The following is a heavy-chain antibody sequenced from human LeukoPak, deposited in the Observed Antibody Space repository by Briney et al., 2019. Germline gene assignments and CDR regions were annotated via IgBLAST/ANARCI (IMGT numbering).Heavy chain of an antibody. Sequence: GGSLRLSCVASGFSFSIYAMAWVRQAPGKGLEWVSTFFSDTGKTDYADSVKGRFTISIDISKNVLYLQMNNLRVEDTAVYYCAKRGAGSGGLHHWGQGTLVPVSS. CDR1: GFSFSIYA. J-gene: IGHJ5*02. CDR2: FFSDTGKT. CDR3: AKRGAGSGGLHH. D-gene: IGHD6-19*01. V-gene: IGHV3-23*05.